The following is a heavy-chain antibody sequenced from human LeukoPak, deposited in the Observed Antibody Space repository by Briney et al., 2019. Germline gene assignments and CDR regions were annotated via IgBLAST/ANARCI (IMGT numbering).Heavy chain of an antibody. CDR1: GFTFRSYG. J-gene: IGHJ4*02. D-gene: IGHD2-2*01. V-gene: IGHV3-30*02. Sequence: GGSLRLSCVGSGFTFRSYGMHWVRQAPGKGLEWVAFIRHDGSKKFYADSVKGRFTISRDNSKDTLYLQMNSLSAEDTAVYYCVKVAVQTQVVPAAIFFDYWGQGTLVTVSS. CDR3: VKVAVQTQVVPAAIFFDY. CDR2: IRHDGSKK.